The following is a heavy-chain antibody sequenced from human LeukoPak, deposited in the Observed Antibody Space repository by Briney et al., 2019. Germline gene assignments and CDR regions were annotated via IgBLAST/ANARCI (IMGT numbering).Heavy chain of an antibody. V-gene: IGHV4-34*01. CDR2: INHSGST. D-gene: IGHD5-18*01. CDR3: ARSHPPQRAPFDC. Sequence: PSETLSLTCAVYGGSFSGYYWSWIRQPPGKGLEWIGEINHSGSTNYNPSLKSRVTISVDTSKNQFSLKLSAVTAADTAGYYCARSHPPQRAPFDCLGQGTLVAVSS. J-gene: IGHJ4*02. CDR1: GGSFSGYY.